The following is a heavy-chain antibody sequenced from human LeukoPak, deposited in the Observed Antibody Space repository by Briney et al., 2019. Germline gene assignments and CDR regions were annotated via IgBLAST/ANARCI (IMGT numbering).Heavy chain of an antibody. V-gene: IGHV4-39*01. Sequence: SETLSLTCTVSGGSISSSNYYWGWIRQPPGKGLEWIGSIYYSGSTHYDPSLKSRVTISVDTSKNQFSLKLRSVTAADTAVYYCAGHAWWYYDSSGYPDSWGQGTLVTVSS. CDR1: GGSISSSNYY. CDR2: IYYSGST. CDR3: AGHAWWYYDSSGYPDS. J-gene: IGHJ4*02. D-gene: IGHD3-22*01.